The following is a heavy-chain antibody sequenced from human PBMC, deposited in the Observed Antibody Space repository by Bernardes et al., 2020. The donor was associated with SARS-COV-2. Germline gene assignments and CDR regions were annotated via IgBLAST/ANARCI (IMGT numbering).Heavy chain of an antibody. D-gene: IGHD3-10*01. CDR2: IIPIFGTA. CDR1: GGTFGSYA. J-gene: IGHJ4*02. CDR3: ARGALKPRITMIGGYFDY. V-gene: IGHV1-69*13. Sequence: VAVSCEASGGTFGSYAISWVRQAPGQGLEWMGGIIPIFGTANYAQKFQGRVTITADESTSTAYMELSSLRSEDTAVYYCARGALKPRITMIGGYFDYWGQGTLVTVSS.